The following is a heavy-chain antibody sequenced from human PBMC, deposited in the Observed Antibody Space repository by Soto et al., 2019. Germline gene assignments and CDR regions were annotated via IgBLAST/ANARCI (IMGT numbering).Heavy chain of an antibody. Sequence: QVQLVESGGGVVQPGRSLRLSCAASGFTFSSYGMHWVRQAPGKGLEWVAVISYDGSNKYYADSVKGRFTISRDNSKNTLYLQMNSLRAEDTAVYYCAKLDILTAYGTDVWGQGTTVTVSS. CDR1: GFTFSSYG. J-gene: IGHJ6*02. D-gene: IGHD3-9*01. V-gene: IGHV3-30*18. CDR3: AKLDILTAYGTDV. CDR2: ISYDGSNK.